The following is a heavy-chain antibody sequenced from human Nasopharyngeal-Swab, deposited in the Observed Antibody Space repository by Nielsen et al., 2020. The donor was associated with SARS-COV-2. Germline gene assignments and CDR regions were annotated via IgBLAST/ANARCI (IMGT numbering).Heavy chain of an antibody. J-gene: IGHJ4*02. V-gene: IGHV3-9*01. CDR3: AKGGTAHYYFDY. CDR1: GFTFDDYA. CDR2: ISWNSGSI. D-gene: IGHD2-21*02. Sequence: SLKISCAASGFTFDDYAMHWVRQAPGKGLEWVSGISWNSGSIGYADSVKGRFTISRDNAKNSLYLQMNSLRAEDTAIYYCAKGGTAHYYFDYWAQGTLVTVSS.